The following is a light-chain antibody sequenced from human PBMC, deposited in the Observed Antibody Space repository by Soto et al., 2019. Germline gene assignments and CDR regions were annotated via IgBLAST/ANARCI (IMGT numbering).Light chain of an antibody. CDR2: DVS. CDR3: TSYTSSSTLV. J-gene: IGLJ2*01. V-gene: IGLV2-14*01. CDR1: SSDVGTYNY. Sequence: QSVLTQPASVSGSPGQSITISCPGTSSDVGTYNYVSWYQQHAGKVPKLMIYDVSNRPSGVSDRFSGSKSGNTASLTISGLQAEDEADYYCTSYTSSSTLVFGGGTKVTVL.